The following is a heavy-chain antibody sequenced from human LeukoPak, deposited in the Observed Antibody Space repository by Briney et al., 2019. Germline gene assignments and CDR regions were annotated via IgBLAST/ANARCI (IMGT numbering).Heavy chain of an antibody. CDR3: ARDHAAVAGRVTNAFDI. V-gene: IGHV3-7*01. J-gene: IGHJ3*02. CDR2: IKQDRSEK. Sequence: GGSLRLSCAASGFTFSSYWMSWVRQAPGKGLEWVANIKQDRSEKYYVDSVKGRFTISRDNAKNSLYLQMNSLRAEDTAVYYCARDHAAVAGRVTNAFDIWGQGTMVTVSS. CDR1: GFTFSSYW. D-gene: IGHD6-19*01.